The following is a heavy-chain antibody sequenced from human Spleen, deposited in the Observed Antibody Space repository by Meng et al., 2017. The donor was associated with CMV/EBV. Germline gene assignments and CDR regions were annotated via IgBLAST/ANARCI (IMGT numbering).Heavy chain of an antibody. CDR3: ARDNNWGPDY. CDR1: GYTFTAHY. D-gene: IGHD7-27*01. Sequence: ASVKVSCKASGYTFTAHYFHWVRQAPGQGLEWMGWIHPHRGDTNYAQQFQGRVTLTRDTSINTSYMELTRLTSDDTAVYYCARDNNWGPDYWGQGTLVTVS. J-gene: IGHJ4*02. CDR2: IHPHRGDT. V-gene: IGHV1-2*02.